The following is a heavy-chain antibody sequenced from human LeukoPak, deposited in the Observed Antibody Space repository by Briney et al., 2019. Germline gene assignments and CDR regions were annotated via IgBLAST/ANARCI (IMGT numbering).Heavy chain of an antibody. D-gene: IGHD6-13*01. CDR1: GGSFSGYY. CDR3: ARGIAAADYYYGMDV. CDR2: INHSGST. J-gene: IGHJ6*02. V-gene: IGHV4-34*01. Sequence: SETLSLTCAVYGGSFSGYYWSWIRQPPGKGLEWIGEINHSGSTNYNPSLKSRVTISVDTSKNQFSLKLSSVTAADTAVYYCARGIAAADYYYGMDVWGQGTTVTVSS.